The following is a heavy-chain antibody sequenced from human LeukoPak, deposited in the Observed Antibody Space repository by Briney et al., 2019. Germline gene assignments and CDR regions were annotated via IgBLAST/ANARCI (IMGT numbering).Heavy chain of an antibody. V-gene: IGHV3-66*01. CDR3: AKVQLERRELLPNFDH. CDR2: IYRDGTT. Sequence: GGSLRLSCAGSGFTVRSNYMNWVRQAPGKGLEWVSLIYRDGTTYYADSVKGRFTISRDDSKNTLLLQMNSLRSEDTAVYYCAKVQLERRELLPNFDHWGQGTLVTVSS. J-gene: IGHJ4*02. D-gene: IGHD1-1*01. CDR1: GFTVRSNY.